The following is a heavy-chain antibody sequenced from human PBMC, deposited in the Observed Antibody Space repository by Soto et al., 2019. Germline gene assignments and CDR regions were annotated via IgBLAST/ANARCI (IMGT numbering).Heavy chain of an antibody. J-gene: IGHJ4*02. CDR1: GFTFSSYS. CDR3: ASGFNAYYYDSSGYYEFDY. Sequence: PGGSLRLSCAASGFTFSSYSMNWVRQAPGKGLEWVSYISSSSSTIYYADSVKGRFTISRDNAKNSLYLQMNSLRAEDTAVYYCASGFNAYYYDSSGYYEFDYWGQGTLVTVSS. V-gene: IGHV3-48*01. CDR2: ISSSSSTI. D-gene: IGHD3-22*01.